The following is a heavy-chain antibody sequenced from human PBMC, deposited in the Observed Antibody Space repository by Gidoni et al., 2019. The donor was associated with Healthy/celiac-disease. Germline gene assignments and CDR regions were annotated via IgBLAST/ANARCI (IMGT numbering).Heavy chain of an antibody. Sequence: EVQLLESGGGLVQPGGSLRLSCAASGFPFSSYAMSWVRQAPGKGLEWVSAISGSGGSTYYADSVKGRFTISRDNSKNTLYLQMNSLRAEDTAVYYCAKTHDFWSGYYWFDPWGQGTLVTVSS. V-gene: IGHV3-23*01. J-gene: IGHJ5*02. D-gene: IGHD3-3*01. CDR2: ISGSGGST. CDR1: GFPFSSYA. CDR3: AKTHDFWSGYYWFDP.